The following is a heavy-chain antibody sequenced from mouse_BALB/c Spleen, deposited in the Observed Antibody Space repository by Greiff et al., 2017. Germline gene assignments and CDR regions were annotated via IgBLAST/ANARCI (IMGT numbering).Heavy chain of an antibody. J-gene: IGHJ1*01. CDR2: IHYSGST. CDR3: ARGGWYFDV. V-gene: IGHV3-1*02. Sequence: EVKLMESGPDLVKPSQSLSLTCTVSGYSITSGYIWHWHRHLPGNKLEWMGYIHYSGSTNYNPSLKSRISITRDTSKNQFFLQLNSVTTEDTATYDGARGGWYFDVWGAGTTVTVSS. CDR1: GYSITSGYI.